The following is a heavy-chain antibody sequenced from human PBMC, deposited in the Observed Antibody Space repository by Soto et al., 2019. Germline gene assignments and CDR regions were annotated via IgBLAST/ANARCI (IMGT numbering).Heavy chain of an antibody. CDR1: GGSISSSSYY. J-gene: IGHJ4*02. V-gene: IGHV4-39*01. Sequence: PSETLSLTCTVSGGSISSSSYYWGWIRQPPGKGLEWIGSIYYSGSTYYNPSLKSRVTISVDTSKNQFSLKLSSVTAADTAVYYCASRTPTVTRIYYFDYWGQGTLVTVSS. CDR3: ASRTPTVTRIYYFDY. CDR2: IYYSGST. D-gene: IGHD4-17*01.